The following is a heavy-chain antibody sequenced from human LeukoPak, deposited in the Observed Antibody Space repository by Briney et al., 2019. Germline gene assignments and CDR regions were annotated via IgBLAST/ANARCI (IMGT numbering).Heavy chain of an antibody. CDR1: GGTFSSYA. Sequence: GSSVKVSCKASGGTFSSYAISWVRQAPGQGLEWMGGIIPIFGTANYAQKFQGRVTTTADESTSTAYMELSSLRSEDTAVYYCARVDGGNSGVDYWGQGTLVTVSS. V-gene: IGHV1-69*01. CDR2: IIPIFGTA. J-gene: IGHJ4*02. D-gene: IGHD4-23*01. CDR3: ARVDGGNSGVDY.